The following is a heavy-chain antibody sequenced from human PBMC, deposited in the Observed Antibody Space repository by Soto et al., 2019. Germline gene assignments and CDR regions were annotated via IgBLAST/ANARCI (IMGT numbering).Heavy chain of an antibody. CDR1: GFTFRNYA. CDR3: AKDGVPRNGDWDWFDP. CDR2: IHGEGAGT. V-gene: IGHV3-23*01. Sequence: EVQLLESGGGLVQPGGSLRLSCAASGFTFRNYAMSWVRQTPGKGLEWVSSIHGEGAGTYYADSVKGRFTVSREDSKEWLYLQMSSLRVDDTAVYYCAKDGVPRNGDWDWFDPWGQGTLVTVAS. J-gene: IGHJ5*02. D-gene: IGHD3-10*01.